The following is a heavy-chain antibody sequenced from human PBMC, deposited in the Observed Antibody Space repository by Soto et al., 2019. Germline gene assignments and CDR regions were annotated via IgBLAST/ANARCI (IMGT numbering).Heavy chain of an antibody. CDR3: ARGFPSMAYYGEYYFDK. CDR1: GFTVSSNY. J-gene: IGHJ4*02. D-gene: IGHD3-10*01. Sequence: EVQMVESGGGLIQPGGSLRLSCAAFGFTVSSNYMTWVRQAPGKGLEWVSVIYSGASTYYADSVKGRFTISRDNSRNTLYLQMNSLGAEDTAVYYCARGFPSMAYYGEYYFDKWGQGTLVTVSS. CDR2: IYSGAST. V-gene: IGHV3-53*01.